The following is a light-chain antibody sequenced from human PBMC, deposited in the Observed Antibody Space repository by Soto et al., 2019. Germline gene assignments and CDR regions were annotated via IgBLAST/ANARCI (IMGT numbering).Light chain of an antibody. J-gene: IGLJ2*01. CDR1: SSDVGGYNF. V-gene: IGLV2-14*03. Sequence: QSVLTQPASVSGSPGQSLTISCTGTSSDVGGYNFVSWYQQHPGKAPKLMIYDVSDRPSGVSNRFSGSKSGNTASLTISGLQAEDEADYYCSSYTSSSTLVLFGGGTKLTVL. CDR2: DVS. CDR3: SSYTSSSTLVL.